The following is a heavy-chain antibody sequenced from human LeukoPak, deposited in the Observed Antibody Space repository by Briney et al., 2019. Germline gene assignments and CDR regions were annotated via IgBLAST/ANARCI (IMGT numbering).Heavy chain of an antibody. D-gene: IGHD1-26*01. CDR1: GYSFTSYW. Sequence: GESLKISCKGSGYSFTSYWIGWVRQMPGKGLEWMGIIYPGDSDTRYSPSFQGQVTISADKSISTAYLQWSSLKASDTAMYYCARPGYSGSYPSAFDYWGQGTLVTVSS. CDR2: IYPGDSDT. J-gene: IGHJ4*02. CDR3: ARPGYSGSYPSAFDY. V-gene: IGHV5-51*01.